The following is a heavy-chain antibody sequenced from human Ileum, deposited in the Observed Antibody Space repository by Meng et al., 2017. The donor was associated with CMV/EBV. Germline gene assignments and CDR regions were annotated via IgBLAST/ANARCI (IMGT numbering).Heavy chain of an antibody. Sequence: QVHLQEPGPGLVKPSATLSLTGSGSVDSISIFYWSWVRQPAGKGLEYIGRVNTSGDNKYNPSLKSRLTTSTDTSKNQFSLRLSSVTAADTAVYYCVCSEIGHHSVFDYWGQGILVTVSS. CDR3: VCSEIGHHSVFDY. D-gene: IGHD2-15*01. CDR1: VDSISIFY. J-gene: IGHJ4*02. CDR2: VNTSGDN. V-gene: IGHV4-4*07.